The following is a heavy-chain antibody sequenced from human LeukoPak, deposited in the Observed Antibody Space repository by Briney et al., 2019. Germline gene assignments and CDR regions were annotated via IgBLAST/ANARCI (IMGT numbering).Heavy chain of an antibody. V-gene: IGHV4-4*07. CDR3: ARDRSIMITFGGDPEAFDI. CDR1: GGSISSYY. J-gene: IGHJ3*02. D-gene: IGHD3-16*01. Sequence: PSETLSLTCTVSGGSISSYYWSWIRQPAGKGLEWIGRIYTSGSTNYNPSLKSRVTMSVDTSKNQFSLKLSSVTAADTAVYYCARDRSIMITFGGDPEAFDIWGQGTMVTVSS. CDR2: IYTSGST.